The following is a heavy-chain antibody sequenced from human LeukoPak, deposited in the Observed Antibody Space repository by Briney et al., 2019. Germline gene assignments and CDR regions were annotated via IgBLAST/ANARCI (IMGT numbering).Heavy chain of an antibody. J-gene: IGHJ4*02. Sequence: SSETLSLTCAVYGGSFSGYYWSWIRQPPGKGLEWIGEINHSGSTNYNPFLKSRVTISVDTSKNQFSLKLSSVTAADTAVYYCARGLSAIVYWGQGTLVTVS. V-gene: IGHV4-34*01. CDR1: GGSFSGYY. CDR3: ARGLSAIVY. D-gene: IGHD2-15*01. CDR2: INHSGST.